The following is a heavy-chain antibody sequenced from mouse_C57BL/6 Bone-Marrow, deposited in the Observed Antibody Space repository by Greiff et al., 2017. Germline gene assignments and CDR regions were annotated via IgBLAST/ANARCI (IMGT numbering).Heavy chain of an antibody. CDR3: ASRTGTWYFDV. CDR1: GFTFSSYG. D-gene: IGHD4-1*01. V-gene: IGHV5-6*01. Sequence: EVQVVESGGDLVKPGGSLKLSCAASGFTFSSYGMSWVRQTPDKRLEWVATISSGGSYTYYPDSVKGRFTISRDNDKNTLYLRMSSLKSEDTAMYYCASRTGTWYFDVWGTGTTVTVSS. CDR2: ISSGGSYT. J-gene: IGHJ1*03.